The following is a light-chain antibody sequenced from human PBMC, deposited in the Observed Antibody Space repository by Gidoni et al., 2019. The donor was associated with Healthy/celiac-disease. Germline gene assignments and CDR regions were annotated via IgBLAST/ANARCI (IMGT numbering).Light chain of an antibody. CDR1: QSVSSSY. J-gene: IGKJ2*01. CDR2: CAS. V-gene: IGKV3-20*01. Sequence: EIVLTQSPGTLSLSPGERATLSCRASQSVSSSYFAWYQQKPGQAPRLLIYCASSRATGIPNRFSGSGSGTDFTLTISRLEPEDFAVYSCQQYGSSPYTFGQGTQLEIK. CDR3: QQYGSSPYT.